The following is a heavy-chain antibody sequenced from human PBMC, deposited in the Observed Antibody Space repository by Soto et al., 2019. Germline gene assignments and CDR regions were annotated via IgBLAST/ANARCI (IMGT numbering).Heavy chain of an antibody. CDR3: ARETERLYYYDSSGP. CDR2: IDPSDSYT. D-gene: IGHD3-22*01. V-gene: IGHV5-10-1*01. J-gene: IGHJ5*02. Sequence: PGESLKISCKGSGYSFTSYWISWVRQMPGKGLEWMGRIDPSDSYTNYSPSFQGHVTISADKSISTAYLQWSSLKASDTAMYYCARETERLYYYDSSGPWGQGTLVTVS. CDR1: GYSFTSYW.